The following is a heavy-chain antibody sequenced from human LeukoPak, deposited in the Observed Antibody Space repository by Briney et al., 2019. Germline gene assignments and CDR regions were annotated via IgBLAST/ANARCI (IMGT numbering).Heavy chain of an antibody. CDR1: GFTFGDYA. V-gene: IGHV3-49*04. CDR2: IRSKAYGGTT. CDR3: TRGYSSSWYPLRLDY. J-gene: IGHJ4*02. Sequence: GGSLRLSCTASGFTFGDYAMSWVRQAPGKGLEWVGFIRSKAYGGTTEYAASVKGRFTISRDDSKSIAYLQMNSLKTEDTAVYYCTRGYSSSWYPLRLDYRGQGTLVTVSS. D-gene: IGHD6-13*01.